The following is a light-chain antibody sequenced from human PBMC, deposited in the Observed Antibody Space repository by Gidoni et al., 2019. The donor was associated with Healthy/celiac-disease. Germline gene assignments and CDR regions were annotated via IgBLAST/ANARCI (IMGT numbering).Light chain of an antibody. Sequence: YEVTQPPSVSVSPGQTASITCSGDKLGDKYACWYQQKPGQSPVLVIYEDTKRPSGIPERFSGSNSGNTATLTISGTQAMDEADYYCQAWDSRTHVVFGGGTKLTVL. CDR2: EDT. CDR3: QAWDSRTHVV. CDR1: KLGDKY. V-gene: IGLV3-1*01. J-gene: IGLJ2*01.